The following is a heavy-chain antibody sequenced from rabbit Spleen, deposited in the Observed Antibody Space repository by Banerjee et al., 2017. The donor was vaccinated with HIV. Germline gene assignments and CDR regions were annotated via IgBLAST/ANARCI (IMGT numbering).Heavy chain of an antibody. D-gene: IGHD4-2*01. J-gene: IGHJ4*01. CDR3: AREDARTGWSLNL. Sequence: QSLEESGGDLVKPGASLTLTCTASGFSLRSYHICWVRQAPGKGQEWIACINGGGDGGTYYASWAKGRFTISKTSSTMVALEVTSLTAADTATYFCAREDARTGWSLNLWGPGTLVTVS. CDR2: INGGGDGGT. V-gene: IGHV1S40*01. CDR1: GFSLRSYH.